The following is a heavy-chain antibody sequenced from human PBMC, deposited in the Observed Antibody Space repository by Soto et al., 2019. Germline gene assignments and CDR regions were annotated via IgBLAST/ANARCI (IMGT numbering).Heavy chain of an antibody. CDR3: AKQDDRGALEI. J-gene: IGHJ3*02. CDR1: GKAFTSFW. CDR2: IYPGDSDT. Sequence: GESLKISCKISGKAFTSFWVVWVRQMPGRGLEWMGNIYPGDSDTRYTPPFQGQVTISADKSTNTAYLQWHSLQASDTALYYCAKQDDRGALEIWGQGTKVTVSS. D-gene: IGHD3-22*01. V-gene: IGHV5-51*01.